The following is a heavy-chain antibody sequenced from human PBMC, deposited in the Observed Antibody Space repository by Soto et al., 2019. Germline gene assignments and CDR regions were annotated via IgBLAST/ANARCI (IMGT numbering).Heavy chain of an antibody. CDR1: AGSISSGDYY. V-gene: IGHV4-31*03. CDR3: ARVSYSSYPRYDYYGMDG. CDR2: IYYSMST. D-gene: IGHD6-6*01. Sequence: QVQLQESGPVLVKPSHTRSLTCTVSAGSISSGDYYWSWSRQHPGKGLEWRGYIYYSMSTYYNTSLYNRVTISVDTSKNQFSLKLSSVAAAATPVYYGARVSYSSYPRYDYYGMDGWGQGTKVNVSS. J-gene: IGHJ6*02.